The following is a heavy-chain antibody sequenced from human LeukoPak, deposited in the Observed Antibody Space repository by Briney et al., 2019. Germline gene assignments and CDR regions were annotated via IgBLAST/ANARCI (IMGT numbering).Heavy chain of an antibody. Sequence: GGSLRLSCAASGFTFSDYYMSWVRQPPGKGLEWVSSIFPSGGEIHYADSVRGRFTISRDNSKSTLSLQMSSLRAEDTAVYYCAKGGGFDWLNYYYMDVWGKGTTVIISS. CDR2: IFPSGGEI. J-gene: IGHJ6*03. CDR1: GFTFSDYY. CDR3: AKGGGFDWLNYYYMDV. D-gene: IGHD3-9*01. V-gene: IGHV3-23*01.